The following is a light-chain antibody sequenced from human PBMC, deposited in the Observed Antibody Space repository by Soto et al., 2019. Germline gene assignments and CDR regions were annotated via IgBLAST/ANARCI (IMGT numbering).Light chain of an antibody. CDR2: LGS. CDR3: MEALQSPRT. V-gene: IGKV2-28*01. CDR1: QSLLHSNGYNY. Sequence: DIVMTQSPLSLPVTPGEPASISCRSSQSLLHSNGYNYLDWYLQKPGQSPQLLIYLGSSRASGVPDRFSGSGSGTDFTLKISRVEAEGVGVYYCMEALQSPRTFGGGTKVDIK. J-gene: IGKJ4*01.